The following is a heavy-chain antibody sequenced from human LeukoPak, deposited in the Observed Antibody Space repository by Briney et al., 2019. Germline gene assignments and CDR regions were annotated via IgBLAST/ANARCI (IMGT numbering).Heavy chain of an antibody. CDR3: ARGTPGGYFDY. Sequence: PSETLSLTCAVYGGSFSGYYWSWIRQPAGKGLEWIGRIYTSGSTNYNPSLKSRVTMSVDTSKNQFSLKLSSVTAADTAVYYCARGTPGGYFDYWGQGTLVTVSS. J-gene: IGHJ4*02. V-gene: IGHV4-59*10. CDR1: GGSFSGYY. CDR2: IYTSGST. D-gene: IGHD2-15*01.